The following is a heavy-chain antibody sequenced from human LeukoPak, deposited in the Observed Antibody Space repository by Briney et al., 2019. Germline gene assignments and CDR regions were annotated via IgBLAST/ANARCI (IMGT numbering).Heavy chain of an antibody. CDR2: ISGSSGEI. D-gene: IGHD6-19*01. V-gene: IGHV3-21*05. J-gene: IGHJ4*02. Sequence: PGGSLRLSCAASGFTFSKYNMNWVRQAPGKGLEWVSYISGSSGEIYYADSVKGRFTISRDNSKNTLYLQMNSLRAEDTAVYYCARRRQWLVHPYYFDYWGQGTVVTVSS. CDR1: GFTFSKYN. CDR3: ARRRQWLVHPYYFDY.